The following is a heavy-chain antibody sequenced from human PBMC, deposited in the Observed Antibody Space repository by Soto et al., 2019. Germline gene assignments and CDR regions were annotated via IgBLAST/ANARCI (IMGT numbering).Heavy chain of an antibody. CDR2: IYTSGST. D-gene: IGHD6-13*01. CDR3: ARDYWVKAAAGPTPVYYYYGMDV. Sequence: SETLSLTCTVSGGSISSYYWSWIRQPAGKGLEWIGRIYTSGSTNYNPSLKSRVTMSVDTSKNQFSLKLSSVTAADTAVYYCARDYWVKAAAGPTPVYYYYGMDVWGQGTTVTVSS. CDR1: GGSISSYY. V-gene: IGHV4-4*07. J-gene: IGHJ6*02.